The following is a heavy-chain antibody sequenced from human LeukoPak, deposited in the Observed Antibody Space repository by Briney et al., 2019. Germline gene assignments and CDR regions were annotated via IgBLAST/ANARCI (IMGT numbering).Heavy chain of an antibody. V-gene: IGHV4-59*01. CDR1: GGSISSYY. CDR2: IYYSGST. CDR3: AREIGGYPDAFDI. D-gene: IGHD3-22*01. J-gene: IGHJ3*02. Sequence: SETLSLTCTVSGGSISSYYWSWIRQPPGKGLEWIGYIYYSGSTNYNPSLKSRVTMSVDTSKNQFSLKLSSVTAADTAVYYCAREIGGYPDAFDIWGQGTMVTVSS.